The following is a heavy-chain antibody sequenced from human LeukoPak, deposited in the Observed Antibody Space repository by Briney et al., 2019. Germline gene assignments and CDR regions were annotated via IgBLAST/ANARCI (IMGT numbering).Heavy chain of an antibody. CDR3: ARAIFYGSGSYFDP. J-gene: IGHJ5*02. D-gene: IGHD3-10*01. Sequence: SETLSLTCIVSDYSISSGYYWGWIRQPPGKGLEWVGNIFHTGSTYSNPSLKSRVTLSVDTSKNQFSLKLSSVTAADTAVYYCARAIFYGSGSYFDPWGQGTLVTVSS. CDR1: DYSISSGYY. CDR2: IFHTGST. V-gene: IGHV4-38-2*02.